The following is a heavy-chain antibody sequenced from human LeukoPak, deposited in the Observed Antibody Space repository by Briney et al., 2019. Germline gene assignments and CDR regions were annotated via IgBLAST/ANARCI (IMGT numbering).Heavy chain of an antibody. V-gene: IGHV3-30*18. CDR3: AKDLTVTLHFYYYGMDV. J-gene: IGHJ6*02. Sequence: GRSLRLSCAASRFTFSSYGMHWVRQAPGKGLEWVAVISYDGSNKYYADSVKGRFTISRDNSRNTLYLQMNSLRAEDTAVYYCAKDLTVTLHFYYYGMDVWGQGTTVTVSS. CDR1: RFTFSSYG. D-gene: IGHD4-11*01. CDR2: ISYDGSNK.